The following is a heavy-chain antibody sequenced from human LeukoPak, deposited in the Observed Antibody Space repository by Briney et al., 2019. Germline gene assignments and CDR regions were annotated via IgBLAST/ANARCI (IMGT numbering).Heavy chain of an antibody. V-gene: IGHV3-21*04. D-gene: IGHD6-13*01. CDR1: GFTFSSYS. CDR3: AKQAAAGLFDY. CDR2: ISSSSSYI. J-gene: IGHJ4*02. Sequence: GGSLRLSCAASGFTFSSYSMNWVRQAPGKGLEWVSSISSSSSYIYYADSVKGRFTISRDNSKNTLYLQMNSLRAEDTAVYYCAKQAAAGLFDYWGQGTLVTVSS.